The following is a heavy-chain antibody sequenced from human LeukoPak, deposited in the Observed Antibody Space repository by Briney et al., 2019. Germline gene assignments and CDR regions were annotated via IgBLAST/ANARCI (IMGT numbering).Heavy chain of an antibody. CDR1: AFTFDAYA. V-gene: IGHV3-9*03. J-gene: IGHJ4*02. D-gene: IGHD6-13*01. Sequence: GRSLRLSCAASAFTFDAYAMHWVRQALGKGLEWVSGISWNSGSIAYADSVKGRFTISRDNAKNSLYLQMNSLRVEDMALYYCAKALYSSSWRLSPFDYWGQGTLVTVSS. CDR3: AKALYSSSWRLSPFDY. CDR2: ISWNSGSI.